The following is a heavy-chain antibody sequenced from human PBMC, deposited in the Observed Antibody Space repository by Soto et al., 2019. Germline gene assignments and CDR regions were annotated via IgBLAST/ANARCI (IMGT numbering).Heavy chain of an antibody. CDR2: IGGSGIIT. J-gene: IGHJ4*02. Sequence: EVQLLESGGGLVQPGGSLRLSCRASGFSFSSFAMTWVRQAPGKGLEWVSSIGGSGIITYYTDSVKGRFTIPRDNSGNTPFLHMNSLRADDTAVYYCAKDPNGDYVGALDSWGQGTLVTVSS. V-gene: IGHV3-23*01. D-gene: IGHD4-17*01. CDR3: AKDPNGDYVGALDS. CDR1: GFSFSSFA.